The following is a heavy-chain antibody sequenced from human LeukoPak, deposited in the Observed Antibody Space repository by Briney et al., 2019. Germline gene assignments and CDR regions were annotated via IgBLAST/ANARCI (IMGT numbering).Heavy chain of an antibody. CDR2: INAVNGDT. CDR1: GYTFINYA. Sequence: ASVKVSCEASGYTFINYAMHWVRQAPGQGLEWLGWINAVNGDTKYSQKFEGRVTITRDTSASTGYMELSSLTSEDTAVYYCAREDIVVVVADKGIDYWGQGTLVTVSS. J-gene: IGHJ4*02. V-gene: IGHV1-3*01. CDR3: AREDIVVVVADKGIDY. D-gene: IGHD2-15*01.